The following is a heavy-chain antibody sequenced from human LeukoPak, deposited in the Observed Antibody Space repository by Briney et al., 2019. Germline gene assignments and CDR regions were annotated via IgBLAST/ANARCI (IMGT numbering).Heavy chain of an antibody. J-gene: IGHJ4*02. V-gene: IGHV3-53*01. CDR1: GFIVSSNF. D-gene: IGHD3-22*01. CDR3: ARGLIYYDSRGHYLAERPYFDY. CDR2: IYKAGDP. Sequence: GGSLRLSCAASGFIVSSNFMGWVRQAPGKGLEWVSVIYKAGDPYNADSVKGRFSISRDNRKNMLYLQMNSLRAEDTAVYYCARGLIYYDSRGHYLAERPYFDYWGQGTLVTVSS.